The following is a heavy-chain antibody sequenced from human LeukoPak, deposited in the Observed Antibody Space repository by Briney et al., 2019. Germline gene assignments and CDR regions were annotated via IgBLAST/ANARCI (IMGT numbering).Heavy chain of an antibody. CDR3: ARDGGVYDSSGYYLDY. J-gene: IGHJ4*02. V-gene: IGHV1-69*04. Sequence: ASVKVSCKASGGTFSSYTISWVRQAPGQGLEWMGRIIPILGIANYAQKFQGRVTINADKSTSTAYMELSSLRSEDTAVYYCARDGGVYDSSGYYLDYWGQGTLVTVSS. D-gene: IGHD3-22*01. CDR1: GGTFSSYT. CDR2: IIPILGIA.